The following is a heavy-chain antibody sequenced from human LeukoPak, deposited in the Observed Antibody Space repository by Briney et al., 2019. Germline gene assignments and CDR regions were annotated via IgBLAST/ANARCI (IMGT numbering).Heavy chain of an antibody. CDR1: GGSISSYY. V-gene: IGHV4-59*01. CDR2: IYDSGST. J-gene: IGHJ5*02. Sequence: SETLSLTCTVSGGSISSYYWSWIRQPPGKGLEWIGYIYDSGSTNYNPSLKSRVTLSVDTSKNQFSLKLSSVTAADTAVYYCARLSDWFDPWGQGTLATVSS. CDR3: ARLSDWFDP.